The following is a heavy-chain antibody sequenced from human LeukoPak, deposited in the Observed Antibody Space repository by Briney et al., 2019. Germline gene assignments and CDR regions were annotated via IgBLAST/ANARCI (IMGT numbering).Heavy chain of an antibody. V-gene: IGHV4-34*01. J-gene: IGHJ6*03. CDR1: GGSFSGYY. CDR3: ARRRDSSTLFYSYYYMDV. D-gene: IGHD6-13*01. CDR2: INHSGST. Sequence: SETLSLTCAVYGGSFSGYYWSWIRQPPGKGLEWIGEINHSGSTNYNPSLKSRVTISVDTSKNQFSLKLSSVTAADTAVYYCARRRDSSTLFYSYYYMDVWGKGTTVTISS.